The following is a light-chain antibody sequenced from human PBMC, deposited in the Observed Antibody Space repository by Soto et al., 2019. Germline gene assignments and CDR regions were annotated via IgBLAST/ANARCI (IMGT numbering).Light chain of an antibody. CDR1: QSINSW. CDR3: QQYGSSPPLT. J-gene: IGKJ4*01. V-gene: IGKV1-5*03. CDR2: KAS. Sequence: DIQMTQSPSTLSASVGDRVTITCRASQSINSWLAWYQQKPGKAPKLLIYKASGLESGVPSRFSGSGSGTDFTLTISSLQPEDFAVYYCQQYGSSPPLTFGGGTKVEIK.